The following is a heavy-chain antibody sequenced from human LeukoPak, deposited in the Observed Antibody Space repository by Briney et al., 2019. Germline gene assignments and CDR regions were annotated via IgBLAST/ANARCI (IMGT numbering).Heavy chain of an antibody. J-gene: IGHJ4*02. CDR1: GGSISGYY. V-gene: IGHV4-59*01. CDR3: VREGYDSSGYYLDS. CDR2: IHNSGST. D-gene: IGHD3-22*01. Sequence: SETVSLTCTVSGGSISGYYWRWFRQPPGKGLEWFGWIHNSGSTENNPSLKSRVTMSVDTSKNQISLRLYSVTAADTAVYYCVREGYDSSGYYLDSWGQGTLVTVSS.